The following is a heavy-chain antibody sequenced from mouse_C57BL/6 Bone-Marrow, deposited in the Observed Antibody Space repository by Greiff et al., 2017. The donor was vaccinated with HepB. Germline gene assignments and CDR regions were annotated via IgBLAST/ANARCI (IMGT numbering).Heavy chain of an antibody. J-gene: IGHJ3*01. CDR2: ISDGGSYT. CDR1: GFTFSSYA. Sequence: EVQLVESGGGLVKPGGSLKLSCAASGFTFSSYAMSWVRQTPEKRLEWVATISDGGSYTYYPDNVKGRFTVSRDNAKNNLYLQMSHLKSEDTAMYYCERDTELAWFAYWGQGTLVTVSA. CDR3: ERDTELAWFAY. D-gene: IGHD4-1*01. V-gene: IGHV5-4*01.